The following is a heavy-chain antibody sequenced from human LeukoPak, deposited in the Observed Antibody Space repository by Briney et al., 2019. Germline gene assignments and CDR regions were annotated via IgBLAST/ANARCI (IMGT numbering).Heavy chain of an antibody. CDR1: GFTFSSYS. CDR2: ISSSSSYI. V-gene: IGHV3-21*01. J-gene: IGHJ2*01. Sequence: GGSLRLSCAASGFTFSSYSTNWVRQAPGKGLEWVSSISSSSSYIYYADSVKGRFTISRDNAKNSLYLQMNSLRAEDTAVYYCARDYYYDSSGTYWYFDLWGRGTLVTVSS. CDR3: ARDYYYDSSGTYWYFDL. D-gene: IGHD3-22*01.